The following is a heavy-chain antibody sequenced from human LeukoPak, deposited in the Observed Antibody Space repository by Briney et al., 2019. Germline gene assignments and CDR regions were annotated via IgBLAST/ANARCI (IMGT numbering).Heavy chain of an antibody. CDR2: ISGSGDNT. CDR3: AKHGSGRYFDY. V-gene: IGHV3-23*01. D-gene: IGHD6-19*01. CDR1: GFTFSSYA. Sequence: SGGSLRLSCAASGFTFSSYAFSWVRQAPGKRLEWVSAISGSGDNTYYADSVKGRFTISRDNSKSTLYLQVNSLRAEDTAVYYCAKHGSGRYFDYWGQGTLVTVSS. J-gene: IGHJ4*02.